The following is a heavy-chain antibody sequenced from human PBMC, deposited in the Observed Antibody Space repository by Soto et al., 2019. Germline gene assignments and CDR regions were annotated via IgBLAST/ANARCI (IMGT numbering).Heavy chain of an antibody. V-gene: IGHV4-31*03. CDR3: ERSKGQQIVSTDP. J-gene: IGHJ5*02. CDR2: IYYSGST. CDR1: GGSISSGGYY. Sequence: SETLSLTCTVSGGSISSGGYYWSWIRQHPGKGLEWIGYIYYSGSTYYNPSLKSRVTISVDTSKNQFSLKLSSVTAADTAVYYSERSKGQQIVSTDPWGQGTLVTVSS. D-gene: IGHD6-6*01.